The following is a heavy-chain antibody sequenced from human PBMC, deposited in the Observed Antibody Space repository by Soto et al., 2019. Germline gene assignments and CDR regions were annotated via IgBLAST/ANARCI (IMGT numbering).Heavy chain of an antibody. Sequence: GGSLRLSCVGSGFTFSSFEMNWVRQTPGKGLEWLSYIGRSGETIYYADSVKGRSTISRDNAKSSLFLQMNGLRDEDTGIYYCARESRGGAARSPTFSDWGRGTLVTV. V-gene: IGHV3-48*03. CDR1: GFTFSSFE. CDR2: IGRSGETI. J-gene: IGHJ4*02. D-gene: IGHD6-6*01. CDR3: ARESRGGAARSPTFSD.